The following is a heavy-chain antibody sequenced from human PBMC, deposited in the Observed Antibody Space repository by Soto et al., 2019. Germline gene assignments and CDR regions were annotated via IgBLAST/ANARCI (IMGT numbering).Heavy chain of an antibody. CDR3: ARAPDCGEGSCYRHFDL. D-gene: IGHD2-15*01. CDR1: AFKFSDYY. CDR2: ISGSGDVI. J-gene: IGHJ4*02. V-gene: IGHV3-11*01. Sequence: GGSLRLSCAASAFKFSDYYMSWVRQAPGKGLEWVSYISGSGDVIYYADSVKGRFTISRDNDKKSVHLQMDALRAEDTALYYCARAPDCGEGSCYRHFDLWGQGTRVTVSS.